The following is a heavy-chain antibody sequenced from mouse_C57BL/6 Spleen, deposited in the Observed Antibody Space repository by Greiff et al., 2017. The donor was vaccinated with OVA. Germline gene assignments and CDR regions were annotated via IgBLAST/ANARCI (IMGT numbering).Heavy chain of an antibody. V-gene: IGHV1-18*01. CDR2: INPNNGGT. CDR1: GYTFTDYN. Sequence: VQLQQSGPELVKPGASVKIPCKASGYTFTDYNMDWVKQSHGKSLEWIGDINPNNGGTIYNQKFKGKATLTVDKSSSTAYMELRRLTSEDTAVYYCARRLPGAMDYWGQGTSVTVSS. J-gene: IGHJ4*01. D-gene: IGHD5-5*01. CDR3: ARRLPGAMDY.